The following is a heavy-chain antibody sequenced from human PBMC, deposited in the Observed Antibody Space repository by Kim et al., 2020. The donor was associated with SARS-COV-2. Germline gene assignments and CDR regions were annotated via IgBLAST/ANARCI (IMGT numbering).Heavy chain of an antibody. V-gene: IGHV4-59*01. Sequence: SETLSLTCTVSGGSISSYYWSWIRQPPGKGLEWIGYIYYRGNTNYNPSLKSRVTISVDTSKNQFSLELSSVTAADTAVYYCARGAHWFDPWGQGTLVTVSS. CDR1: GGSISSYY. CDR3: ARGAHWFDP. J-gene: IGHJ5*02. CDR2: IYYRGNT.